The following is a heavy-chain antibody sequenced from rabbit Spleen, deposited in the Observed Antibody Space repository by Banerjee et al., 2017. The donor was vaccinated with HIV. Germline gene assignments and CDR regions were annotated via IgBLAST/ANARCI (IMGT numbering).Heavy chain of an antibody. D-gene: IGHD1-1*01. J-gene: IGHJ4*01. Sequence: EQLEESGGGLVKPEGSLTLTCKASGVSLNDKDVMCWVRQAPGKGLEWIACINIVTGKSVYASWALGRFIMSRTSSTTVTLQMTSLTVADTATYFCARDLVAVIGWNFNLGGPGTLVTVS. CDR3: ARDLVAVIGWNFNL. CDR1: GVSLNDKDV. V-gene: IGHV1S45*01. CDR2: INIVTGKS.